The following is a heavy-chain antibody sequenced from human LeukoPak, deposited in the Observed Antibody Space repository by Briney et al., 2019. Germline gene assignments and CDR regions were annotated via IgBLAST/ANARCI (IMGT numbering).Heavy chain of an antibody. Sequence: SETLSLTCTVSGGSISSSSDYWGWIRQPPGKGLEWIGSIYYSGSTYYNPSLKSRVTISVDTSKNQFSLKLSSVTAADTAVYYCARHVEVFYYYYYYYMDVWGKGTTVTVSS. CDR3: ARHVEVFYYYYYYYMDV. J-gene: IGHJ6*03. CDR1: GGSISSSSDY. D-gene: IGHD1-1*01. CDR2: IYYSGST. V-gene: IGHV4-39*01.